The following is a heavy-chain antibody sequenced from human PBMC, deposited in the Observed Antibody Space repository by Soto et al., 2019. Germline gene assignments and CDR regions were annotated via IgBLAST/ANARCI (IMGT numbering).Heavy chain of an antibody. Sequence: GGSLRLSCAASGFTFSTYEMNWVRQAPGKGLEWVSYISSSGSTIYYADSVKGRFTISRGNSKNMFYLQMKSLRAEDTAIYYCAKARPSGGYYYVEAFDAWGQGTMVTVSS. V-gene: IGHV3-48*03. CDR2: ISSSGSTI. CDR3: AKARPSGGYYYVEAFDA. J-gene: IGHJ3*01. D-gene: IGHD3-22*01. CDR1: GFTFSTYE.